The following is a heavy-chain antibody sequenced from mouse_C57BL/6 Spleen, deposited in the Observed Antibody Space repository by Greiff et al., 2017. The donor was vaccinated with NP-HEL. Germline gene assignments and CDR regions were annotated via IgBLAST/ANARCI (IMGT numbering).Heavy chain of an antibody. CDR2: IYPGSGNT. D-gene: IGHD1-1*01. V-gene: IGHV1-76*01. Sequence: QVQLQQSGAELVRPGASVKLSCKASGYTFTDYYINWVKQRPGQGLEWIARIYPGSGNTYYNEKFKGKATLTAEKSSSTAYMQLSSLTSEDSAVYVCARWGATVNYAMDYWGQGTSVTVSS. CDR3: ARWGATVNYAMDY. J-gene: IGHJ4*01. CDR1: GYTFTDYY.